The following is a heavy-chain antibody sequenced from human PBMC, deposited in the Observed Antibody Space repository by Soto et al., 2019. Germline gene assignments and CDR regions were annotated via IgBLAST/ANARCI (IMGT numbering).Heavy chain of an antibody. CDR3: ARQPGYYDILTGYSTYYYDY. V-gene: IGHV4-59*08. Sequence: SETLSLTCTVSGCSISSYYWSWIRQPPGKGLEWIGYIYYSGSTNYNPSLKSRVTISVDTSKNQFSLKLSSVTAADTAVYYCARQPGYYDILTGYSTYYYDYWGQGTLVTVSS. D-gene: IGHD3-9*01. CDR2: IYYSGST. CDR1: GCSISSYY. J-gene: IGHJ4*02.